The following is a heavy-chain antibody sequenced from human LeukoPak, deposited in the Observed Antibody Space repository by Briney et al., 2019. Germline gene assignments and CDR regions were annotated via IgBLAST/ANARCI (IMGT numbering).Heavy chain of an antibody. D-gene: IGHD6-19*01. CDR1: GYSISSGYY. CDR2: ISHSGTT. V-gene: IGHV4-38-2*02. J-gene: IGHJ4*02. CDR3: ARWDDSAWGFGN. Sequence: PSETLSLTCTVSGYSISSGYYWGWIRQSPGKGLEWVGYISHSGTTSYNSSLKSRVTISIDTSKNQLSLKLTSVTAADTAVYYCARWDDSAWGFGNWGPGTLVTVSS.